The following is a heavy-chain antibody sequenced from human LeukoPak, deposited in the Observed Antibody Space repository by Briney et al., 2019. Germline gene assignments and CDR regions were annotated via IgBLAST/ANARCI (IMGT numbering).Heavy chain of an antibody. D-gene: IGHD2-15*01. CDR1: GYGFTTYD. CDR3: ARGMGIAVRDCSGGKCYSKYYMDV. Sequence: ASVKVSCKASGYGFTTYDINWFRQATGQGLEWMGWMNPNSGNTDYAQKFQGRVTMTRSTSISTAYLELSSLRSEDTAVYYCARGMGIAVRDCSGGKCYSKYYMDVWGKGTTVTISS. V-gene: IGHV1-8*01. J-gene: IGHJ6*03. CDR2: MNPNSGNT.